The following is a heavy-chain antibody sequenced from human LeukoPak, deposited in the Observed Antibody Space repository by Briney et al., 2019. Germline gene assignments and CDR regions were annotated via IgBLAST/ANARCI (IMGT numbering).Heavy chain of an antibody. CDR1: GFTFSSYA. J-gene: IGHJ4*02. V-gene: IGHV3-23*01. D-gene: IGHD4-17*01. Sequence: GGPLRLSCAASGFTFSSYAMRWVRQAPGKGLEWVSSIIHSGSTIYYADSVKGRFTISRDNSKNTLFLQINSLSAEDTAVYYCARVSLVTTSGSFSDYWGQGTLVTVSS. CDR2: IIHSGSTI. CDR3: ARVSLVTTSGSFSDY.